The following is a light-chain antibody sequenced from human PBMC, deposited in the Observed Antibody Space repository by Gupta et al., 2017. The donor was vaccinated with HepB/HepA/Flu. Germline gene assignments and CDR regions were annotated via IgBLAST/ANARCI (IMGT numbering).Light chain of an antibody. CDR2: VAS. Sequence: GTLSLSPGVKDIISSRATQSVSSNYLAWYQQKPGQPPRLLIYVASTRATGIPDRFSGSGSGTKFTLTISRLEPEDFAVYHCQQDGYPIRTFGQGTKVDIK. V-gene: IGKV3-20*01. J-gene: IGKJ2*02. CDR3: QQDGYPIRT. CDR1: QSVSSNY.